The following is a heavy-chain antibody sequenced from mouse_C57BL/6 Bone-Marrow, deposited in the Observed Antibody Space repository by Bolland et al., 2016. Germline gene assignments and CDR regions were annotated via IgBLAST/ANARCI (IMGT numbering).Heavy chain of an antibody. Sequence: TNYNQKFKGKSTLTVDKSSSTAYMQLSSLTSEDSAVYYCAREDDGYYRFAYWGQGTLV. J-gene: IGHJ3*01. CDR3: AREDDGYYRFAY. V-gene: IGHV1-69*01. D-gene: IGHD2-3*01. CDR2: T.